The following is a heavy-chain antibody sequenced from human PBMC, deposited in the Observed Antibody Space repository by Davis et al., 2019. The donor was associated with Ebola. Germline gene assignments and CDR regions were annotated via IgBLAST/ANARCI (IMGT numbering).Heavy chain of an antibody. CDR3: AREGYGSRERVNWFDP. Sequence: MPSETLSLTCAVYGGSSSGYYWSWIRQPPGKGLEWIGEINHSGSTNYNPSLKSRVTISVDTSKNQFSLKLSSVTAADTAVYYCAREGYGSRERVNWFDPWGQGTLVTVSS. CDR2: INHSGST. D-gene: IGHD1-26*01. CDR1: GGSSSGYY. V-gene: IGHV4-34*01. J-gene: IGHJ5*02.